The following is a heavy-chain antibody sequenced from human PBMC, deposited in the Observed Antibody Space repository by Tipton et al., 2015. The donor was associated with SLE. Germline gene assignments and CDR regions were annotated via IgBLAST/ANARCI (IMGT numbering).Heavy chain of an antibody. CDR2: IYYSGST. V-gene: IGHV4-59*12. Sequence: TLSLTCTVSGGSISSYYWSWIRQPPGKGLEWIGYIYYSGSTNYNPSLKSRVTISVDTSKNQFSLKLSSVTAADTAVYYCARAPRQQRFDYWGQGTLVTVSS. J-gene: IGHJ4*02. D-gene: IGHD6-13*01. CDR3: ARAPRQQRFDY. CDR1: GGSISSYY.